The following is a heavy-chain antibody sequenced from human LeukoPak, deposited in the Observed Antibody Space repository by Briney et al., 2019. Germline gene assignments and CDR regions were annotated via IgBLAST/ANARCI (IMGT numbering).Heavy chain of an antibody. CDR2: ISGSGGST. CDR1: GFTFSSYG. J-gene: IGHJ4*02. CDR3: ARGGMGPYSSGVTGASFDY. D-gene: IGHD6-19*01. Sequence: GGTLRLSCAASGFTFSSYGMSWVRQAPGKGLEWVSAISGSGGSTYYADSVKGRFTISRDNSKNTLYLQMNSLRAEDTAVYYCARGGMGPYSSGVTGASFDYWGQGTLVTVSS. V-gene: IGHV3-23*01.